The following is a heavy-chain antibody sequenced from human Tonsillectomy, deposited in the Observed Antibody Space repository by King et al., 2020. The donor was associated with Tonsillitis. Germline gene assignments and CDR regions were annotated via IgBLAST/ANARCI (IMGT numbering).Heavy chain of an antibody. CDR1: GGSISSSSYY. D-gene: IGHD1-20*01. CDR3: AIITGTTFDY. Sequence: QLQESGPGLVKPSETLSLTCTVSGGSISSSSYYCGWIRQPPGKGLEWIGSIYYSGSTYYNPSLKSRVTISVDTSKNQFSLKLSSVTAADTAVYYCAIITGTTFDYWGQGTLVTVSS. J-gene: IGHJ4*02. V-gene: IGHV4-39*01. CDR2: IYYSGST.